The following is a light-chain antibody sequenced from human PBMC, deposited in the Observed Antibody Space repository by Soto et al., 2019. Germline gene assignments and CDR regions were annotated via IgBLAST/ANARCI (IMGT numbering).Light chain of an antibody. Sequence: DIQMTQSPSSLSASVGHRVTITCRASQGISNYLAWYQQKPGKVPSLHIYAVSTLYSGVPSRFSGSGSGTDFTLSNSSVQPQDGGRYLCQKYGSDRFIFGAGTKVDIK. CDR2: AVS. CDR1: QGISNY. J-gene: IGKJ3*01. V-gene: IGKV1-27*01. CDR3: QKYGSDRFI.